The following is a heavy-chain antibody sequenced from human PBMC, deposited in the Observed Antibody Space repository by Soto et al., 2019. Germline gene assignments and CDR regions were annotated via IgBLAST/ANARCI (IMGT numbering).Heavy chain of an antibody. D-gene: IGHD6-19*01. V-gene: IGHV1-2*04. CDR3: ARSWGISVAGTALGAFDI. CDR1: GYTFTGYY. CDR2: INPNSGGT. J-gene: IGHJ3*02. Sequence: GASVKVSCKASGYTFTGYYMHWVRQAPGQGLEWMGWINPNSGGTNYAQKFQGWVTMTRDTSISTAYMELSRLRSDDTAVYYCARSWGISVAGTALGAFDIWGQGTMVTVSS.